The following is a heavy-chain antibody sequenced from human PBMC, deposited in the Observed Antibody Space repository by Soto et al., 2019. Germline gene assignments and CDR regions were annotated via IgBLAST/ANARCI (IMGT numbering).Heavy chain of an antibody. Sequence: QVRLVQSGAEVKKSGSSVKVSCKASGYTFTGYYIHWVRQAPGQGLEWMGEISPNSGGTKYAQKFQGRVTMTRDTSIPTVYMDLSNPIPGDPAVYSCEKGRREDVDIFYWGEGTLVTVFS. D-gene: IGHD3-9*01. V-gene: IGHV1-2*02. CDR1: GYTFTGYY. CDR3: EKGRREDVDIFY. CDR2: ISPNSGGT. J-gene: IGHJ4*02.